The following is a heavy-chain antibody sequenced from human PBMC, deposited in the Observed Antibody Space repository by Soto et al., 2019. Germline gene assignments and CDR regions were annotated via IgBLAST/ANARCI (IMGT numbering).Heavy chain of an antibody. D-gene: IGHD1-26*01. Sequence: QVQLQVSGPGLVKPSETLSLTCIVSGASMSDYQGSWIRQSPGKGLEHIGYLHSSGFAEYNPSLKSRLTISMDTSKNQFSLRLSSLTAADTAIYYCARSGHTFVGAVWGQGILVTVSS. CDR2: LHSSGFA. J-gene: IGHJ4*02. V-gene: IGHV4-59*01. CDR1: GASMSDYQ. CDR3: ARSGHTFVGAV.